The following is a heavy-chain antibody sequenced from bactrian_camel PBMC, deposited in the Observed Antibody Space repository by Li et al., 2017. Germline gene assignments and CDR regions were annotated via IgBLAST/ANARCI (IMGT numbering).Heavy chain of an antibody. D-gene: IGHD6*01. CDR2: AAFRGGQT. CDR3: APGPSRYGGSCLLSPPLYSG. V-gene: IGHV3S65*01. Sequence: QLVESGGGLVQPGGSLRLSCTTSGFAFGNFALAWFRQAPGKEREGVALAAFRGGQTAYADSVKGRFTISRDNAKNTVYLQMNSLKPEDTAMYYCAPGPSRYGGSCLLSPPLYSGWGQGTQVTVS. CDR1: GFAFGNFA. J-gene: IGHJ4*01.